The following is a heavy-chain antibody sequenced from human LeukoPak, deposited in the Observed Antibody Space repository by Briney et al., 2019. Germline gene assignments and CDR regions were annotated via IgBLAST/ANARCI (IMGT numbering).Heavy chain of an antibody. CDR2: VSGSGRST. D-gene: IGHD1-26*01. CDR3: AKGRAVGESYYDY. V-gene: IGHV3-23*01. CDR1: GFTFSTYA. Sequence: GGSLRLSCAASGFTFSTYAMSWVRQAPGKGLEWVSGVSGSGRSTYYADAAKGRFTISRDDSSNTLYLQMNSLRGEDTAIYYCAKGRAVGESYYDYWGQGTLVTVSS. J-gene: IGHJ4*02.